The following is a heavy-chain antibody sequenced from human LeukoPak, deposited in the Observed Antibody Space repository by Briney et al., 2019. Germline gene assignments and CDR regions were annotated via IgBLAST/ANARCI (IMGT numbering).Heavy chain of an antibody. CDR2: IYHSGST. V-gene: IGHV4-30-2*01. D-gene: IGHD4-11*01. Sequence: SQTLSLTCTVSGGSISSGGYYWSWIRQPRGKGLEWIGYIYHSGSTYYNPSLQSRVTISVDRSKNQFSLKLSSVTAADTAVYYCARTILTKLGYAFDIWGQGTMVTVSS. CDR3: ARTILTKLGYAFDI. CDR1: GGSISSGGYY. J-gene: IGHJ3*02.